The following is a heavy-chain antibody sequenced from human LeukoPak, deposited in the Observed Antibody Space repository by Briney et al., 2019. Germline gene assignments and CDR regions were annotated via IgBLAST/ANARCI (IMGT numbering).Heavy chain of an antibody. Sequence: PGGSLRLSCAASGFTFSSYSMNWVRQAPGKGLEWVSYISSSSSTIYYADSVKGRFTISRDNAKNSLYLQMNSLRAEDTALYYCAREVLDSSGHSIRGAFDIWGQGTMVTVSS. V-gene: IGHV3-48*04. CDR1: GFTFSSYS. J-gene: IGHJ3*02. CDR2: ISSSSSTI. D-gene: IGHD3-22*01. CDR3: AREVLDSSGHSIRGAFDI.